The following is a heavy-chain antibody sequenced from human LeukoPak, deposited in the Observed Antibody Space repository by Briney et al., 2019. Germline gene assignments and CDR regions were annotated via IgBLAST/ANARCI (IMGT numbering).Heavy chain of an antibody. J-gene: IGHJ5*02. V-gene: IGHV4-34*01. CDR3: AGRRA. Sequence: SETLSLTCAVYGGSFSGYYWNWIRQPPGKGLEWIGEINHSGRTNYNVSLKSRVTISEDTSKNQFSLKLSSVTAADTAVYYCAGRRAWGQGTLVTVSS. CDR2: INHSGRT. CDR1: GGSFSGYY.